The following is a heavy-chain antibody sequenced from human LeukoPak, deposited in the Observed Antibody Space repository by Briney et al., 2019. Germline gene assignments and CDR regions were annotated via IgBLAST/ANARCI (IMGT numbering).Heavy chain of an antibody. CDR1: GFIFSSYW. CDR3: ARVVSGSYHDFDY. Sequence: GGSLRLSCAASGFIFSSYWMSWVRQAPGEGLVWVANIKQDGGEKYYVDSVKGRFTIPRDNAKNSLYLQMNSLRAEETAVYYCARVVSGSYHDFDYWGQGTLVTVSS. J-gene: IGHJ4*02. D-gene: IGHD1-26*01. CDR2: IKQDGGEK. V-gene: IGHV3-7*01.